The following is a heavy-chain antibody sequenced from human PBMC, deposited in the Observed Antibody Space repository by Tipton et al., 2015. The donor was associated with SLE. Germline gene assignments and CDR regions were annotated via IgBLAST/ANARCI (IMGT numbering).Heavy chain of an antibody. J-gene: IGHJ4*02. Sequence: TLSLTCAVSGGSISSGGYYWGWIRQPPGKGLEWIGSIFYTGSTYYNPSLKSRVSFSIDTSKHQFSLNLNSVTAADAAVYYCAWRHYSGPFDSWGQGTLVVVSS. CDR2: IFYTGST. V-gene: IGHV4-39*07. CDR1: GGSISSGGYY. D-gene: IGHD5-12*01. CDR3: AWRHYSGPFDS.